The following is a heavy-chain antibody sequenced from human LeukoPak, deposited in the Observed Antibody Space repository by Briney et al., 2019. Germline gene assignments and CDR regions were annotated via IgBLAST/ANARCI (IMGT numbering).Heavy chain of an antibody. D-gene: IGHD3-9*01. CDR1: GYSFTSYW. Sequence: GESLKISCKGSGYSFTSYWIGWVRQMPGRGLEWMGIIYPGDSDTRYSPSFQGQVTTSADKSISTAYLQWSSLKASDTAMYYCARHIFHLNFDYWGQGTLVTVSS. J-gene: IGHJ4*02. V-gene: IGHV5-51*01. CDR3: ARHIFHLNFDY. CDR2: IYPGDSDT.